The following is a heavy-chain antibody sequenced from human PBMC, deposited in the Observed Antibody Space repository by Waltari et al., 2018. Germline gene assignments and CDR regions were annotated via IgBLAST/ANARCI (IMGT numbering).Heavy chain of an antibody. J-gene: IGHJ6*03. V-gene: IGHV3-21*01. CDR1: GFSSHSST. CDR2: IGANGDYI. CDR3: ASHFEDYYYYMDV. Sequence: EVQLVESGRGLVTPGESLRLSCVASGFSSHSSTMNWVRQAPGKGLEWVSSIGANGDYIYYADSVKGRFTTSRDNARNSLYLQMTSLRVEDTAIYFCASHFEDYYYYMDVWGKGTTVTVSS.